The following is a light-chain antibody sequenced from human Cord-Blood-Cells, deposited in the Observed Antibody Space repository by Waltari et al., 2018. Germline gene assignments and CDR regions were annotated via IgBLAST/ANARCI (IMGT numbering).Light chain of an antibody. V-gene: IGKV3-20*01. CDR1: QSVSSSY. CDR2: GAS. J-gene: IGKJ1*01. Sequence: EIVLTQSPGPLSLSQGERATLSCRASQSVSSSYLAWYQQKPGQAPRLLIYGASSRATGIPDRFSGSGSGTDFTLTISRLEPEDFAVYYCQQYGSSRTFGQGTKVEIK. CDR3: QQYGSSRT.